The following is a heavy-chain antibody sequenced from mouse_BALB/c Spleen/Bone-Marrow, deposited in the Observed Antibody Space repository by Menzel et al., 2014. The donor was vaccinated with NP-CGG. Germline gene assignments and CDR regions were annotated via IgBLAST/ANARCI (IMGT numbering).Heavy chain of an antibody. V-gene: IGHV1-7*01. CDR3: ARQITTVGYAMDY. J-gene: IGHJ4*01. CDR1: GYTFTSYW. D-gene: IGHD1-1*01. CDR2: INPSTGYT. Sequence: QVQLKHSGAELAKPGASVKMSCKASGYTFTSYWMHWVKQRPGQGLEWIGYINPSTGYTEYNQKFKDKATLTADKSSSTAYMQLSSLTSEDSAVYYCARQITTVGYAMDYWGQGTSVTVSS.